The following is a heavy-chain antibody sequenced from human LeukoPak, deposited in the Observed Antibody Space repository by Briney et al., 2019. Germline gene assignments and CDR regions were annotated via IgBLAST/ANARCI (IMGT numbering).Heavy chain of an antibody. J-gene: IGHJ4*02. D-gene: IGHD6-19*01. CDR2: ISGSGDDT. Sequence: GGSLRLSCAASGFTFNIYAMSWVRQAPGKGLEWVSVISGSGDDTYYADSVKGRFTISRDNSKDTLYLQLNSLRAEDTAVYYCARDGVAGNGGVDYWGQGTLVTVSS. CDR1: GFTFNIYA. CDR3: ARDGVAGNGGVDY. V-gene: IGHV3-23*01.